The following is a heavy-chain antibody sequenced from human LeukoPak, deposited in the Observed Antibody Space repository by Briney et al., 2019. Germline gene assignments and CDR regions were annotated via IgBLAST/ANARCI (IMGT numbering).Heavy chain of an antibody. V-gene: IGHV1-2*02. CDR2: INPKSGGT. Sequence: ASVTVSCKASGYTFTGYYMHWVRQAPGQGLEWMGWINPKSGGTVYAQKFQGRVTMTRDTSSSTAYMEMSRLRFDDTVVYYCARGPRITIFGVVMANDACDMWGQGTMVTVSS. CDR3: ARGPRITIFGVVMANDACDM. D-gene: IGHD3-3*01. J-gene: IGHJ3*02. CDR1: GYTFTGYY.